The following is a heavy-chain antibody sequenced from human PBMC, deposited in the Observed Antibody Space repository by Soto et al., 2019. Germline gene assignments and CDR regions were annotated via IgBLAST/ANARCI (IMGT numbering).Heavy chain of an antibody. Sequence: QVQLQQWGAGLLKPSETLSLTCAVYGGSFSGYYWTWIRQPPGTGLEWIGEINHSGSTNYNPSLKSRVAISVDTTKNQFSLKLTSVTAADTAVYCCARDKSTGIFDYWGQGTLVTVSS. CDR3: ARDKSTGIFDY. J-gene: IGHJ4*02. D-gene: IGHD2-8*02. CDR2: INHSGST. CDR1: GGSFSGYY. V-gene: IGHV4-34*01.